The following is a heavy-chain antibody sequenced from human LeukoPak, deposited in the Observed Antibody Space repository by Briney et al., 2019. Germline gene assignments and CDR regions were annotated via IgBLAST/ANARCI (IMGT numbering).Heavy chain of an antibody. D-gene: IGHD6-13*01. Sequence: GGSLRLSCAASGFTFSSYSMNWVRQAPGKGLEWVSYISSSSSTIYYADSVKGRFTISRDNAKNSLYLQMNSLRAEDTAVYYCARVSAGNYYYYYDMDVWGKGTTVTVSS. CDR2: ISSSSSTI. CDR1: GFTFSSYS. V-gene: IGHV3-48*04. CDR3: ARVSAGNYYYYYDMDV. J-gene: IGHJ6*03.